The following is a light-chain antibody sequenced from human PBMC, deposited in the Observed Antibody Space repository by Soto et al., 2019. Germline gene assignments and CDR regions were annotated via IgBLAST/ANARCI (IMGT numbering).Light chain of an antibody. V-gene: IGLV1-40*01. CDR1: NSNIGADYE. Sequence: QSALTQPPSVSGAPGQRVTISCTGSNSNIGADYEVHWYQQFPGTAPKLLISSDSNRPSGVPDRFSGSRSGTSASLAITGLQSEDEAAYYCQSFASSFTGPILGVGTQLTAL. CDR3: QSFASSFTGPI. CDR2: SDS. J-gene: IGLJ2*01.